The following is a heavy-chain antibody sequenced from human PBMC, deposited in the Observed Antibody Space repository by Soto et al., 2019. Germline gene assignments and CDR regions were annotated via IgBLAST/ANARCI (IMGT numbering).Heavy chain of an antibody. CDR2: INHSGST. D-gene: IGHD6-19*01. J-gene: IGHJ4*02. Sequence: PSETPSLPRSHYGVCFCGYYMSWVSPPPVKGLDWIGEINHSGSTNYNPSLKSRVTISVDTSKNQFSLKLSSVTAADTAVYYCAREHQWMVYYFDYWGQ. V-gene: IGHV4-34*01. CDR1: GVCFCGYY. CDR3: AREHQWMVYYFDY.